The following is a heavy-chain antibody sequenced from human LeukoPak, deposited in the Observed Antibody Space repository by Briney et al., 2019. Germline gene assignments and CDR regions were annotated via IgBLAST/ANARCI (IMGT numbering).Heavy chain of an antibody. J-gene: IGHJ4*02. D-gene: IGHD3-22*01. CDR3: ARDLNPSMILVAISD. V-gene: IGHV1-18*01. Sequence: GASVKVSCKASGYTFTINGISWVRQAPGQGLEWMGWISGYSGNTNYAQKFQGRVTMTTDTSMSTADMELRSLRSDDTAVYYCARDLNPSMILVAISDWGQGTLVTVSS. CDR1: GYTFTING. CDR2: ISGYSGNT.